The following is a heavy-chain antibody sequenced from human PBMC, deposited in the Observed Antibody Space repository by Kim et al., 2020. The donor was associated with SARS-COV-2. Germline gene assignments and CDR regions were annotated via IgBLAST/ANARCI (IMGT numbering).Heavy chain of an antibody. Sequence: GGSLRLSCAASGFTFSDYNMNWVRQAPGKGLEWVASVNTAINYIYYADSVRGRFTVSRDNAKNSLYLQMDSLRVEDTAVYYCARDRDIRRPGTVPWFDPWGQGTLVKVS. CDR2: VNTAINYI. CDR1: GFTFSDYN. D-gene: IGHD1-1*01. CDR3: ARDRDIRRPGTVPWFDP. J-gene: IGHJ5*02. V-gene: IGHV3-21*01.